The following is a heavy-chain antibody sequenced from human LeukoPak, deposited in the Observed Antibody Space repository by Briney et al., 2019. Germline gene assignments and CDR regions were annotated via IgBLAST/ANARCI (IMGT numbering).Heavy chain of an antibody. CDR3: AKSGDDFQGSDY. CDR2: ISSSSSYI. J-gene: IGHJ4*02. Sequence: GGSLRLSCAASGFTFSSYSMNWVRQAPGKGLEWVSSISSSSSYIYYADSVKGRFTISRDNSKNTLYLQMNSLRAEDTAVYYCAKSGDDFQGSDYWGQGTLVTVSS. D-gene: IGHD3-3*01. V-gene: IGHV3-21*04. CDR1: GFTFSSYS.